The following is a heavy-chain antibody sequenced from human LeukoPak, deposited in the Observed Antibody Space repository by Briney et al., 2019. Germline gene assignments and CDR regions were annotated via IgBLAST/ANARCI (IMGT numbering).Heavy chain of an antibody. J-gene: IGHJ5*02. D-gene: IGHD6-13*01. CDR1: GFALSDHY. CDR2: ISSSPSHI. V-gene: IGHV3-11*04. Sequence: MPGGSLRLSCAASGFALSDHYVDWVRQAPGKGLEWISYISSSPSHIFYADSVKGRFTISRDNAKSSLYLQMNSLRAEDTAVYYCATASGFTWFDPWGQGTLVTVSS. CDR3: ATASGFTWFDP.